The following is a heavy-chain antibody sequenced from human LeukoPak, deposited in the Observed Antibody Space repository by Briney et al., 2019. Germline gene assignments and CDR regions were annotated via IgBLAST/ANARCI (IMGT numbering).Heavy chain of an antibody. D-gene: IGHD5-12*01. CDR1: GGSISSGGYY. Sequence: KASETLSLTCTVSGGSISSGGYYWSWIRQHPGKGLEWIGYIYYSGSTYYNPSLKSRVMISADTSKNQFSLKLSSVTAADTAVYYCARDRGYVPFDYWGQGTLVTVSS. CDR2: IYYSGST. J-gene: IGHJ4*02. V-gene: IGHV4-31*03. CDR3: ARDRGYVPFDY.